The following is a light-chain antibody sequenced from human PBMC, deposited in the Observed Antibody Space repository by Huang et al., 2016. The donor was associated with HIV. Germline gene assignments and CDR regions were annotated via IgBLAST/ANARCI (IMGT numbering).Light chain of an antibody. CDR3: QQNDNAPFT. Sequence: DIQMTQSPSSVSASVGERVPITCQASQDIGNYLNWYQQNQGKAPKLLIYDVSNLEAGVPSRFSGSGSGTDFTLTISSVQYEDFATYYCQQNDNAPFTVGPGTTVDIK. V-gene: IGKV1-33*01. J-gene: IGKJ3*01. CDR2: DVS. CDR1: QDIGNY.